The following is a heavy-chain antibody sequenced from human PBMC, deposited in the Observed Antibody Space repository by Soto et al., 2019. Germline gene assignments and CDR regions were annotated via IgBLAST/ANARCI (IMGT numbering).Heavy chain of an antibody. V-gene: IGHV3-48*01. J-gene: IGHJ4*02. Sequence: SLRLSCAASGFTFSSYSMNWVRQAPGKGLEWVSYISSSSSTIYYADSVKGRFTISRDNAKNSLYLQMNSLRAEDTAVYYCARDRYFDYWGQGTRVTVSS. CDR3: ARDRYFDY. CDR1: GFTFSSYS. CDR2: ISSSSSTI.